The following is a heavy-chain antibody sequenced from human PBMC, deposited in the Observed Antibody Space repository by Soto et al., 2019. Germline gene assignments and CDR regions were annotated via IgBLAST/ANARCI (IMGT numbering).Heavy chain of an antibody. CDR3: APWFGAFDY. J-gene: IGHJ4*02. Sequence: QVQLVESGGGVVQPGRSLRLSCAASGFTFSSYGMHWVRQAPGKGLEWVAVISYDGSNKYYADSVKGRFTISRDNSKNTLYLQMNILRAEDTAVYYCAPWFGAFDYWGQGNLVTVSS. D-gene: IGHD3-10*01. CDR2: ISYDGSNK. CDR1: GFTFSSYG. V-gene: IGHV3-30*03.